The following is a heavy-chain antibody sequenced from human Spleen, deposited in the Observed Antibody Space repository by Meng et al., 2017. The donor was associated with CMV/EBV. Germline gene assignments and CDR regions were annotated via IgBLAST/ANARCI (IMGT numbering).Heavy chain of an antibody. CDR2: IYWNGDK. V-gene: IGHV2-5*01. Sequence: SLTTIGVGVGWIRQPPGKALEWLALIYWNGDKRYSPSLKSRLTITEDTSKNQVFLTMTNMDPVDTATYYCAHSPPFRSWNSPSSWFDPWGQGTLVTVSS. D-gene: IGHD1-7*01. CDR3: AHSPPFRSWNSPSSWFDP. CDR1: SLTTIGVG. J-gene: IGHJ5*02.